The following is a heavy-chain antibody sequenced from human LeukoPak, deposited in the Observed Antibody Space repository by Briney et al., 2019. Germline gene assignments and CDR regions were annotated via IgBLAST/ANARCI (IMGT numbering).Heavy chain of an antibody. CDR2: TKHDGSER. D-gene: IGHD2-21*02. J-gene: IGHJ4*02. CDR3: ARRGLYGDHHFDY. V-gene: IGHV3-7*01. CDR1: VFTLPILW. Sequence: GGSLRLSCTASVFTLPILWMSWLRQAPGKGLEWVANTKHDGSERYYVDSVKGRFTISRDNVKNSLSLQMDSLRAENTAVYYCARRGLYGDHHFDYWGQGTLVTVTS.